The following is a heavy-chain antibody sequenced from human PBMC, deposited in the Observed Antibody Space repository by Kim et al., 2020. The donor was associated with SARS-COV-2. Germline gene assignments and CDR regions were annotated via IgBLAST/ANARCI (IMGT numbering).Heavy chain of an antibody. J-gene: IGHJ4*02. D-gene: IGHD3-3*01. CDR3: ARDGVRFLGY. CDR1: GGSFSGYY. V-gene: IGHV4-34*01. CDR2: INHSGST. Sequence: SETLSLTCAVYGGSFSGYYWSWIRQPPGKGLEWIGEINHSGSTNYNPSLKSRVTISVDTSKNQFSLKLSSVTAADTAVYYCARDGVRFLGYWGQGTLVTVSS.